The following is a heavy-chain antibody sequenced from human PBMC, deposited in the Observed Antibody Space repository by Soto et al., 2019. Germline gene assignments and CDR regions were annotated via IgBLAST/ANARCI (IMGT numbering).Heavy chain of an antibody. D-gene: IGHD5-12*01. Sequence: ASVKVSCKASGYTFTSYGISWVRQAPGQGLEWMGWISAYNGNTKYSQKFQGRVTITRDTSTSTAYMELSSLRSEDTAVYYCARVGRGYSGYDLGYYYYYMDVWGKGTTVTVSS. V-gene: IGHV1-18*01. CDR3: ARVGRGYSGYDLGYYYYYMDV. CDR1: GYTFTSYG. J-gene: IGHJ6*03. CDR2: ISAYNGNT.